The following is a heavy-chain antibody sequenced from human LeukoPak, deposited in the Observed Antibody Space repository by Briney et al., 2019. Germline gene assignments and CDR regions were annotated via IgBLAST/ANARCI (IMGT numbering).Heavy chain of an antibody. CDR2: ISGSGGST. J-gene: IGHJ4*02. CDR3: ARDGDGTSSGWYGALRY. V-gene: IGHV3-23*01. Sequence: GGSLRLSCVASGFTFSSYGMSWVRQAPGKGLEWVSAISGSGGSTYYADSAKGRLTISRDNSKNTLYLQMNSLRAEDTAVYYCARDGDGTSSGWYGALRYWGQGTLVTVSS. CDR1: GFTFSSYG. D-gene: IGHD6-19*01.